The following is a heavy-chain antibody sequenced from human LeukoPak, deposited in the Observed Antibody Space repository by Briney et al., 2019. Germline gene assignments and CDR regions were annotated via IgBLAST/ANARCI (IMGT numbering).Heavy chain of an antibody. J-gene: IGHJ4*02. V-gene: IGHV4-39*07. CDR3: ARSIAVAGRWFDY. D-gene: IGHD6-19*01. CDR1: GGSISSSSYY. CDR2: IYYSGST. Sequence: SETLSLTCTVSGGSISSSSYYWGWIRQPPGKGLEWIGSIYYSGSTYYNPSLKSRVTISVDKSKNQFSLKLSSVTAADTAVYYCARSIAVAGRWFDYWGQGTLVTVSS.